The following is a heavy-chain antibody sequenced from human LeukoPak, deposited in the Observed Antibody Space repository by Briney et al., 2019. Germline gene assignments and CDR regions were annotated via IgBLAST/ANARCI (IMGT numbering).Heavy chain of an antibody. CDR2: IYSSGST. J-gene: IGHJ4*02. CDR3: ARAPFYSSSWDFDY. CDR1: GGSISSGSYY. Sequence: SETLSLTCTVSGGSISSGSYYWSWIRQPAGKGLEWIGRIYSSGSTNYNPSLKSRVTISVDTSKNQFSLKLSSVTAADTAVYYCARAPFYSSSWDFDYWGQGTLVTVSS. D-gene: IGHD6-13*01. V-gene: IGHV4-61*02.